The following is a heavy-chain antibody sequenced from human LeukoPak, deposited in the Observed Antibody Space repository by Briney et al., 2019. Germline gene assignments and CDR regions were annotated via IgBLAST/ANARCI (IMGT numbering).Heavy chain of an antibody. J-gene: IGHJ5*02. Sequence: GGSLRLSCAASGFTFSSYGMHWVRQAPGKGLEWVAVMSYDGSNKYYADSVKGRFTISRDNSKNTLYLQMNSLRAEDTAVYYCAKLGAYTIPYGWFDPWGQGTLVTVSS. CDR3: AKLGAYTIPYGWFDP. V-gene: IGHV3-30*18. D-gene: IGHD2-21*01. CDR1: GFTFSSYG. CDR2: MSYDGSNK.